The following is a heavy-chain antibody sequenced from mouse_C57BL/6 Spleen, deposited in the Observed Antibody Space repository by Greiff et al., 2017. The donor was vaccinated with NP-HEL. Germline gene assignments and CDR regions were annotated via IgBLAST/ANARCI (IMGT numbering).Heavy chain of an antibody. D-gene: IGHD1-1*01. CDR3: AREGPYYYGSSPYWYFDV. CDR1: GYSITSGYY. Sequence: EVQLQESGPGLVKPSQSLSLTCSVTGYSITSGYYWNWIRQFPGNKLEWMGYISYDGSNNYNPSLNNRISITRDTSKNQFFLKLNSVTTEDTATYYCAREGPYYYGSSPYWYFDVWGTGTTVTVSS. CDR2: ISYDGSN. V-gene: IGHV3-6*01. J-gene: IGHJ1*03.